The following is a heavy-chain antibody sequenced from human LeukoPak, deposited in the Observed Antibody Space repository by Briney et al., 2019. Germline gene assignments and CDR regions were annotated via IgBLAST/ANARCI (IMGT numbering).Heavy chain of an antibody. CDR3: AASYYDSNDAFDI. V-gene: IGHV1-58*02. J-gene: IGHJ3*02. CDR1: GFTFTSSA. D-gene: IGHD3-22*01. CDR2: IVVGSGNT. Sequence: SVKVSCKASGFTFTSSAMQWVRQARGQRLEWIGWIVVGSGNTNYAQKFQERVTITRDMSTSTAYMELSSLRSEDTAVYYCAASYYDSNDAFDIWGQGTMVTVSS.